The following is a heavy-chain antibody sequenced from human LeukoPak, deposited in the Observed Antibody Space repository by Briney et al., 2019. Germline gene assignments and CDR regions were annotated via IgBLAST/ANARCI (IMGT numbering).Heavy chain of an antibody. CDR1: GGSISSYY. J-gene: IGHJ5*02. CDR3: ETDQRSGDYWIDP. CDR2: IYYTGST. V-gene: IGHV4-59*08. Sequence: PSETLSLTCTVSGGSISSYYWSWIRQPPGKGLEWIGYIYYTGSTNYNPSLKSRVTISVDTSKNQFSLKLSSVTAAETAVYDCETDQRSGDYWIDPWGQGTLVTVSS. D-gene: IGHD4-17*01.